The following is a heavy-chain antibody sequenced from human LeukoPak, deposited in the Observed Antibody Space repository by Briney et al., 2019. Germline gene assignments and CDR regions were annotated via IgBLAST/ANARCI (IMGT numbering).Heavy chain of an antibody. J-gene: IGHJ1*01. CDR2: VYPGDSDT. V-gene: IGHV5-51*01. D-gene: IGHD2-21*02. Sequence: RGESLKISCKGSGYSFTSYWIGWVRQMPGKGLEWMGIVYPGDSDTRYSPSFQGQVTVSVDKSISTAYLQWNSLRASDTAIYYCARLAYCGGDCYRTTRGYFQHWGQGTLVTVSS. CDR3: ARLAYCGGDCYRTTRGYFQH. CDR1: GYSFTSYW.